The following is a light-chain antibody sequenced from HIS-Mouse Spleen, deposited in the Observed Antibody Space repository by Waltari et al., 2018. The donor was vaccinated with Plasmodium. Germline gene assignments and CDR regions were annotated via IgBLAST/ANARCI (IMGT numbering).Light chain of an antibody. CDR1: RSNIGSNY. Sequence: QSVLTQPPSASGTPGPRVTISCSGSRSNIGSNYVYWYQQLPGTAPKLLIYRNNQRPSGVPDRFSGSKSGTSASLAISGLRSEDEADYYCAAWDASLSGPVFGGGTQLTAL. CDR3: AAWDASLSGPV. V-gene: IGLV1-47*01. CDR2: RNN. J-gene: IGLJ7*02.